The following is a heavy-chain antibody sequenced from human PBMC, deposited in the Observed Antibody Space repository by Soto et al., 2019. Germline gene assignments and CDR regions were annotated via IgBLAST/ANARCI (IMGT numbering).Heavy chain of an antibody. Sequence: GGSLRLSCAASGFTFDDYAMHWVRQAPGKGLEWVSGTSWNSGSIGYADSVKGRFTISRDNAKNSLYLQMNSLRAEDTALYYCAKVAAAGRYWWFDPWGQGTLVTVSS. CDR3: AKVAAAGRYWWFDP. J-gene: IGHJ5*02. V-gene: IGHV3-9*01. D-gene: IGHD6-13*01. CDR1: GFTFDDYA. CDR2: TSWNSGSI.